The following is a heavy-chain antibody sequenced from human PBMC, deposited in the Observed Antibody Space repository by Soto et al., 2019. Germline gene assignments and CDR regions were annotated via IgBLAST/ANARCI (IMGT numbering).Heavy chain of an antibody. CDR1: GGSISSSSYY. CDR2: IYYSGST. Sequence: QLQLQESGPGLVKPSETLSLTCTVSGGSISSSSYYWGWICQPPGKGLEWIGSIYYSGSTYYNPSLKSRVTISVDTSKNQFSLKLSSVTAADTAVYYCARPLGATGPFDYWGQGTLVTVSS. D-gene: IGHD1-26*01. CDR3: ARPLGATGPFDY. V-gene: IGHV4-39*01. J-gene: IGHJ4*02.